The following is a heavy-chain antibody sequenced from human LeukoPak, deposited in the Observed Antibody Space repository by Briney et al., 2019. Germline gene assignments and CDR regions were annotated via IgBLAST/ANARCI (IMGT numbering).Heavy chain of an antibody. CDR2: ISAYNGNT. CDR3: AWRGEVGATSSFRPYFDY. V-gene: IGHV1-18*01. CDR1: GYTFTSYG. D-gene: IGHD1-26*01. J-gene: IGHJ4*02. Sequence: ASVKVSCKASGYTFTSYGISWVRQAPGQGLEWMGWISAYNGNTNYAQKLQGRVTMTTDTSTSTAYMELRSLRSDDTAVYYCAWRGEVGATSSFRPYFDYWGQGTLVNGS.